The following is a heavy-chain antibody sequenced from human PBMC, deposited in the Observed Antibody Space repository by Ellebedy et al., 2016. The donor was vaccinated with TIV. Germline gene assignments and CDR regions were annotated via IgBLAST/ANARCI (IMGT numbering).Heavy chain of an antibody. J-gene: IGHJ3*02. CDR3: ATDGSYGDYLSPTHAFVM. D-gene: IGHD4-17*01. Sequence: GGSLRLSCVASGFRFSSYWMSWVRQAPGKGLEWVANINQDGSEKYYVDSVWGRFTISRDNAKNSLYLQINSLRAEDTAVYYCATDGSYGDYLSPTHAFVMWGQGTMVTVSS. CDR1: GFRFSSYW. CDR2: INQDGSEK. V-gene: IGHV3-7*01.